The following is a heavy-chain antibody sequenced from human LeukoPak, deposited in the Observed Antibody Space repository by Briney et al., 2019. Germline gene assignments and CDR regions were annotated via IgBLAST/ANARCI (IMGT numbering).Heavy chain of an antibody. Sequence: GASVKVSCKASRYTFTGYYMHLLRQAPGQGLEWMGWINPNSGGTDYAQKFQGRVTMTRDTSISTAYMEVSRLRSDDTAVYYCARDYYDSSGFSRFDRWGQGTLVTVSS. CDR2: INPNSGGT. CDR1: RYTFTGYY. CDR3: ARDYYDSSGFSRFDR. J-gene: IGHJ5*02. V-gene: IGHV1-2*02. D-gene: IGHD3-22*01.